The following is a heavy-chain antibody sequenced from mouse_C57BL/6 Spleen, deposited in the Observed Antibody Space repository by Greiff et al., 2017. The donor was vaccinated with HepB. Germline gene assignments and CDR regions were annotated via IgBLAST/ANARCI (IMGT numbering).Heavy chain of an antibody. CDR3: ARGVLFGIVDRGYFDV. D-gene: IGHD2-14*01. CDR2: IYPGDGDT. CDR1: GYAFSSYW. Sequence: QVQLQQSGAELVKPGASVKISCKASGYAFSSYWMNWVKQRPGKGLEWIGQIYPGDGDTNYNGKFKGKATLTADKSSSTAYMQLSSLTSEDSAVYFCARGVLFGIVDRGYFDVWGTGTTVTVSS. J-gene: IGHJ1*03. V-gene: IGHV1-80*01.